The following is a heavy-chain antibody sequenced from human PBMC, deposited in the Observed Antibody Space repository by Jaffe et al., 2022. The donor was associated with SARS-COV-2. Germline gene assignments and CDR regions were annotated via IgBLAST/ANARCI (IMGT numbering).Heavy chain of an antibody. V-gene: IGHV3-30-3*01. CDR1: GFTFSSYA. Sequence: QVQLVESGGGVVQPGRSLRLSCAASGFTFSSYAMHWVRQAPGKGLEWVAVISYDGSNKYYADSVKGRFTISRDNSKNTLYLQMNSLRAEDTAVYYCAREGYYYDSSGYLGYWGQGTLVTVSS. CDR2: ISYDGSNK. J-gene: IGHJ4*02. CDR3: AREGYYYDSSGYLGY. D-gene: IGHD3-22*01.